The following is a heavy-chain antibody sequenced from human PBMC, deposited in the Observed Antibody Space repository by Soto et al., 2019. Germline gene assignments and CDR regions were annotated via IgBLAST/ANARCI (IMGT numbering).Heavy chain of an antibody. CDR3: ARVPGAYSFDY. Sequence: EVQLVESGGGLVQPGESVRLSCAASGFPFSSYWMTWVRQAPGKGLEWVANINADGSATYYVDSVKGRFIVSRDNTANSLYLQMSSLRAEDTAVYYCARVPGAYSFDYWGQGNLVTVFS. CDR2: INADGSAT. CDR1: GFPFSSYW. V-gene: IGHV3-7*01. J-gene: IGHJ4*02.